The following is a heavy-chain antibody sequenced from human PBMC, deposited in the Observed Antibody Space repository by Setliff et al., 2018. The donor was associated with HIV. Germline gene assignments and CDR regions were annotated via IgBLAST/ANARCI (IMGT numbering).Heavy chain of an antibody. J-gene: IGHJ6*01. CDR2: IYSSGST. Sequence: SETLSLTCTVSGGSISSYYWSWIRQPAWKGLEWIGHIYSSGSTNYNPSLKSRVTISVDTSKNQFSLKLSSVTAADTAVYFCARGPSGRAPAPARAPHYYGLDLWGPGTTVTVSS. D-gene: IGHD2-2*01. V-gene: IGHV4-4*07. CDR1: GGSISSYY. CDR3: ARGPSGRAPAPARAPHYYGLDL.